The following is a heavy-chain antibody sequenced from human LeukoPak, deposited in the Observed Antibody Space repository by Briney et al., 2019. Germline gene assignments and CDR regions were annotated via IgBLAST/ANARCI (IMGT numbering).Heavy chain of an antibody. Sequence: ASVKVSCKASGYTFTSYDINWVRQATGQGLEWMGWMNPNSGNTGYAQKFQGRVTMTRNTSISTAYMELSSLRSEDTAVYYRARGLGQWLVLYYFDYWGQGTLVTVSS. D-gene: IGHD6-19*01. CDR2: MNPNSGNT. V-gene: IGHV1-8*01. J-gene: IGHJ4*02. CDR3: ARGLGQWLVLYYFDY. CDR1: GYTFTSYD.